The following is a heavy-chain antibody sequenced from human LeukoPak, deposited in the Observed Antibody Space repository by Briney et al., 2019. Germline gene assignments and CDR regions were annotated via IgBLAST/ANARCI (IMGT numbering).Heavy chain of an antibody. Sequence: SETLSLTCTVSGDSITSAGYYWTWVRQYPGKGLEWIGYIYNAGSTYYNPSLKSRVTTSLDTSKNQFSLRLSSVTAAGTAVYYCARVVAATIYQFDHWGQGTLVTVSS. CDR3: ARVVAATIYQFDH. CDR1: GDSITSAGYY. J-gene: IGHJ4*02. CDR2: IYNAGST. V-gene: IGHV4-31*03. D-gene: IGHD2-15*01.